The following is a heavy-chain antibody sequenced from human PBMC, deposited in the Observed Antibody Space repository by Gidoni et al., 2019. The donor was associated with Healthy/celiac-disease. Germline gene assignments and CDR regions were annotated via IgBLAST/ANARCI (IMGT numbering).Heavy chain of an antibody. Sequence: QVQLQESGPGLVKPSETLSLTCAVSGYSISSGYYWGWIRQPPGKGLEWIGSIYHSGSTYYNPSLKSRVTISVDTSKNQFSLKLSSVTAADTAVYYCARSRLYDAFDIWGQGTMVTVSS. D-gene: IGHD2-15*01. CDR2: IYHSGST. CDR3: ARSRLYDAFDI. V-gene: IGHV4-38-2*01. J-gene: IGHJ3*02. CDR1: GYSISSGYY.